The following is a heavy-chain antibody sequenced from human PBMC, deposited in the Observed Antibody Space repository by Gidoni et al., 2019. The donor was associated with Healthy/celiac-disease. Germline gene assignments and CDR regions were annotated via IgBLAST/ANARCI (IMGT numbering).Heavy chain of an antibody. CDR3: ARFPYYYDSSGYYGELCAFDI. Sequence: QVQLQESGPGLVKPSETLSLTCTVPGGSISSYYWNWIRQPPGTGLEWIGYIYYSGSTNYNPSLKSRVTISVDTSKNQFSLKLSSVTAADTAVYYCARFPYYYDSSGYYGELCAFDIWGQGTMVTVSS. J-gene: IGHJ3*02. CDR1: GGSISSYY. CDR2: IYYSGST. D-gene: IGHD3-22*01. V-gene: IGHV4-59*01.